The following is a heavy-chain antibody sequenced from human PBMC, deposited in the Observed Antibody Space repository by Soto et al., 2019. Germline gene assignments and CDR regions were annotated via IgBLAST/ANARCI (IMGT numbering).Heavy chain of an antibody. V-gene: IGHV3-7*05. D-gene: IGHD2-15*01. Sequence: EVQLVESGGGLVQPGGSLRLSCAASGLTLSGYWMNWVRQAPGRGLEWVANIKYDGSEKYYVDSVKGRFTISRDNAKNSLYLQMNSLTVEDTAVYHCATSNCPLYWGQGTLVTVSS. CDR3: ATSNCPLY. CDR2: IKYDGSEK. CDR1: GLTLSGYW. J-gene: IGHJ4*02.